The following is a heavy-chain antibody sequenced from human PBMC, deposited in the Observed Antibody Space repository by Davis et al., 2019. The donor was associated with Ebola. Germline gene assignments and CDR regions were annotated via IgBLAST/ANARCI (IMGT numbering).Heavy chain of an antibody. D-gene: IGHD1/OR15-1a*01. CDR1: GGSFSGYY. CDR2: INHSGST. Sequence: SETLSPTCAVYGGSFSGYYWSWIRQPPGKGLEWIGEINHSGSTNYNPSLKSRVTISVDTSKNQFSLKLSSVTAADTAVYYCARFRRTFYYYYGMDVWGQGTTVTVSS. CDR3: ARFRRTFYYYYGMDV. V-gene: IGHV4-34*01. J-gene: IGHJ6*02.